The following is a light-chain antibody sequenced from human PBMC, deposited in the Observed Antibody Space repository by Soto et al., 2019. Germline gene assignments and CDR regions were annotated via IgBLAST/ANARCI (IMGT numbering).Light chain of an antibody. J-gene: IGKJ1*01. CDR1: QSISRW. CDR2: KTS. Sequence: DIQMTQSPSTLSASVGDRVTMTCRASQSISRWLAWYQQKPGEAPKLLIYKTSTLESGVPSRFSGSGSGTEFTLTISSLQPDDFATYFSQQYSGIWTFGQGTKVEIK. CDR3: QQYSGIWT. V-gene: IGKV1-5*03.